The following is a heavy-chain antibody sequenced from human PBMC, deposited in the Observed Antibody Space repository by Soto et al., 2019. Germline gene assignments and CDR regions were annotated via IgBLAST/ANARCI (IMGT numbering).Heavy chain of an antibody. CDR2: IIPILGIA. D-gene: IGHD5-12*01. CDR3: AGDGYEHNEGY. J-gene: IGHJ4*02. V-gene: IGHV1-69*02. CDR1: GGTFSSYT. Sequence: QVQLVQSGAEVKKPGSSVKVSCKASGGTFSSYTISWVRQAPGQGLEWMGRIIPILGIANYAQKFQGRVTITEDKSTSTGYMELSRLRSEDTAVYYCAGDGYEHNEGYWGQGTLVTVSS.